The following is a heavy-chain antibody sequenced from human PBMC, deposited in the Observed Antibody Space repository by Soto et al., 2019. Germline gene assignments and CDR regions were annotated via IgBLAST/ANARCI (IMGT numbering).Heavy chain of an antibody. D-gene: IGHD2-2*01. CDR3: AKYCVSSSCYARYFDS. Sequence: GGSLRLSCAASGFTFDSHEMSWVRQAPGKGLEWVSAISARGGSTYYADFVKGRFTVSRDNSKNTVFLQMNSLTAEDTALYYCAKYCVSSSCYARYFDSWGQGTLVTV. J-gene: IGHJ4*02. CDR1: GFTFDSHE. CDR2: ISARGGST. V-gene: IGHV3-23*01.